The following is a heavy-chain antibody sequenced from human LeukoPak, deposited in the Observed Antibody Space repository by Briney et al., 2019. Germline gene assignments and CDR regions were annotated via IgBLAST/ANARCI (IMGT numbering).Heavy chain of an antibody. J-gene: IGHJ4*02. V-gene: IGHV3-23*01. CDR2: IRGSVRST. CDR3: AKAPEQWLLQPYYFDY. CDR1: GFTFSSYA. Sequence: PGGSLGLSCAASGFTFSSYAMSWVRQAPGKGLEWVSAIRGSVRSTYYADSVKGRFTISRDNSKNTLYLQMNSLRAEDTAVYYCAKAPEQWLLQPYYFDYWGQGTLVTVSS. D-gene: IGHD6-19*01.